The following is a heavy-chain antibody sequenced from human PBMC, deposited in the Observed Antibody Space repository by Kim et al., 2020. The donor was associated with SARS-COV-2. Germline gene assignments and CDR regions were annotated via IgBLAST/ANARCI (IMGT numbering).Heavy chain of an antibody. V-gene: IGHV1-69*13. CDR1: GGTFSSYA. D-gene: IGHD3-22*01. CDR2: IIPIFGTA. Sequence: SVKVSCKASGGTFSSYAISWVRQAPGQGLEWMGGIIPIFGTANYAQKFQGRVTITADESTSTAYMELSSLRSEDTAVYYCARGSHYYDSSGYETFDYWGQGTLVTVSS. J-gene: IGHJ4*02. CDR3: ARGSHYYDSSGYETFDY.